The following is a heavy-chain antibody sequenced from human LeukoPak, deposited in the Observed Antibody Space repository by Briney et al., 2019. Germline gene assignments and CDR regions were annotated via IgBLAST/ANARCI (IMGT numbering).Heavy chain of an antibody. D-gene: IGHD5-18*01. J-gene: IGHJ4*02. CDR2: IYPGDSDT. CDR3: ARQGVYVDTAMVSDY. CDR1: GYSFTSYW. V-gene: IGHV5-51*01. Sequence: GESLQISCQGSGYSFTSYWIGWVRQMPGKGLEWMGIIYPGDSDTRYSPSFQGQVTISADKSISTAYLQWSSLKASDTAMYYCARQGVYVDTAMVSDYWGQGTLVTVSS.